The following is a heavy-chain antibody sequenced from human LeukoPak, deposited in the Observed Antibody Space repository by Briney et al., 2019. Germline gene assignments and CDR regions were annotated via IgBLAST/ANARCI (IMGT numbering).Heavy chain of an antibody. V-gene: IGHV3-23*01. CDR3: AKLPTYYYDSSGYYHLDY. CDR1: GFTFSSYA. J-gene: IGHJ4*02. Sequence: GGSLRLSCAAPGFTFSSYAMSWVRQASGKGLEWVSAITGSGVGTYDADSVKGRFTISRDNSKNTLNLQMNSLRAEDTAVYYCAKLPTYYYDSSGYYHLDYWGQGTLVTVSS. D-gene: IGHD3-22*01. CDR2: ITGSGVGT.